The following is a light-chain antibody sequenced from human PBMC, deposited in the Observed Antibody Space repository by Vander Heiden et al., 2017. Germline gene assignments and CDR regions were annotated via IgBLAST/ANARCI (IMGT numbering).Light chain of an antibody. CDR2: KDS. V-gene: IGLV3-27*01. CDR3: YSAADNKGV. Sequence: SYELPPPSSVSLSRGQAARIPCSGAVLAKKKYARWLQQKPGQALVLVIYKDSERPSGIPARFAGASSGTTVTLTISGAQVEDEADYYGYSAADNKGVFGGGTKLTVL. J-gene: IGLJ2*01. CDR1: VLAKKKY.